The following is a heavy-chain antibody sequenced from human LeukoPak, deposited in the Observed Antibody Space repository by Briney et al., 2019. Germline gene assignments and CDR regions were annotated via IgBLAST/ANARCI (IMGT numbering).Heavy chain of an antibody. CDR1: GFTFSSYS. CDR2: ISSSSSYI. J-gene: IGHJ4*02. D-gene: IGHD3-3*01. V-gene: IGHV3-21*01. Sequence: GGSLRLSCAASGFTFSSYSMNWVRQAPGKGLEWVSSISSSSSYIYYADSVKGRFTISRDNAKKSLFLQMNSLRGEDTAVYYCTRVSWRGEIYWGQGTLVSVSS. CDR3: TRVSWRGEIY.